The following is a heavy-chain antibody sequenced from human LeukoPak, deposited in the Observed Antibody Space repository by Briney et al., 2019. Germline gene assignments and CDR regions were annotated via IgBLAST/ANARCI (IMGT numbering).Heavy chain of an antibody. CDR1: GGTFSSYA. V-gene: IGHV1-8*03. CDR3: AREGEGFDY. J-gene: IGHJ4*02. D-gene: IGHD1-26*01. Sequence: GASVKVSCKASGGTFSSYAISWVRQAPGQGLEWMGWMNPNSGNTGYAQKFQGRVTITRNTSISTAYMELSSLRSEDTAVYYCAREGEGFDYWGQGTLVTVSS. CDR2: MNPNSGNT.